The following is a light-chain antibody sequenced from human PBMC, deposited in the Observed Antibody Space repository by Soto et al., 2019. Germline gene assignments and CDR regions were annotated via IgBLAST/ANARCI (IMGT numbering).Light chain of an antibody. J-gene: IGKJ1*01. Sequence: DIVMTQSPLSLVVTPGEPASISCRSSQSLLQSDGDYSLDWYLQKPGQSPQLLIYLGSNRASGVPDRFSGSGAGPDFKLKISRVEAEDVGVYYCMQALQTPRTFGQGTKVEIK. CDR1: QSLLQSDGDYS. V-gene: IGKV2-28*01. CDR2: LGS. CDR3: MQALQTPRT.